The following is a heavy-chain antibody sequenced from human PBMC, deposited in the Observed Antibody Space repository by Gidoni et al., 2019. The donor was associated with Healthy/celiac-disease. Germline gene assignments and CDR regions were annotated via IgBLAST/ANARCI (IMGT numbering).Heavy chain of an antibody. J-gene: IGHJ6*02. CDR3: ARIFLGYCSSTSCYTGVYYYYGMDV. Sequence: QVQLVESGGGLVKPGGSLRLSCAASGLTFSDYYLSWIRQAPGKGLEWVSYISSSGSTIYYADSVKGRFTISRDNAKNSLYLQMNSLRAEDTAVYYCARIFLGYCSSTSCYTGVYYYYGMDVWGQGATVTVSS. CDR2: ISSSGSTI. V-gene: IGHV3-11*01. D-gene: IGHD2-2*02. CDR1: GLTFSDYY.